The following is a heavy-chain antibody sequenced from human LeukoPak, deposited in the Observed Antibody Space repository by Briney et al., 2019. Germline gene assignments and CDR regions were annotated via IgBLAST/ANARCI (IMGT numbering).Heavy chain of an antibody. D-gene: IGHD6-19*01. CDR3: ASTNSSGWYVIGWFDP. CDR1: GFTFSSYA. Sequence: GGSLRLSCAASGFTFSSYAMHWVRQAPGKGLEWVAVISYDGSNKYYADSVKGRFTISRDNSKNTLYLQMNSLRAEDTAVYYCASTNSSGWYVIGWFDPWGQGTLVTVSS. V-gene: IGHV3-30-3*01. J-gene: IGHJ5*02. CDR2: ISYDGSNK.